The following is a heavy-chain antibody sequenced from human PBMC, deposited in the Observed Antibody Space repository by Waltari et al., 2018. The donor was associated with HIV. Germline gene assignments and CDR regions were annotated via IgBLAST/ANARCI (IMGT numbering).Heavy chain of an antibody. CDR1: GFTFSSYA. Sequence: QVQLVESGGGVVQPGKSLRLSCAASGFTFSSYAMHWVRQAPGKGLGWVAVIWHDANNQYYADSGQGRFTISRDNSKNTLYLQMNSLRAEDTALYYCARDSPAFSRGTEELDYWGQGTLVTVSS. D-gene: IGHD2-2*01. V-gene: IGHV3-33*01. J-gene: IGHJ4*02. CDR2: IWHDANNQ. CDR3: ARDSPAFSRGTEELDY.